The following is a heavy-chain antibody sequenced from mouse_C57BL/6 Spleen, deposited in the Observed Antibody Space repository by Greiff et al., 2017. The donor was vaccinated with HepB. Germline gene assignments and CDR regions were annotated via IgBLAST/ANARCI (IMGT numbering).Heavy chain of an antibody. J-gene: IGHJ2*01. Sequence: DVHLVESEGGLVQPGSSMKLSCTASGFTFSDYYMAWVRQVPEKGLEWVANINYDGSSTYYLDSLKSRFIISRDNAKNMLYLQMSSLKSEDAATYYCAREKADYGRYYFDYWGQGTTLTVSS. CDR2: INYDGSST. V-gene: IGHV5-16*01. CDR3: AREKADYGRYYFDY. D-gene: IGHD2-4*01. CDR1: GFTFSDYY.